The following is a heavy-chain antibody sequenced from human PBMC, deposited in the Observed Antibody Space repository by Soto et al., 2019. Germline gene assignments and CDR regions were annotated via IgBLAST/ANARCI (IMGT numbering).Heavy chain of an antibody. CDR2: ISGSADRT. D-gene: IGHD1-26*01. CDR1: GFTCISYA. Sequence: EVQLLESGGGSVQPGGSLRRSCAASGFTCISYAMNWVRQAPETGLEWVSAISGSADRTYYAYSVKGRFTITRDNSNNLLYLRINSLRAEDTAVSYCAKVCSHSGSHYDAFDILGQGTMVTFSS. J-gene: IGHJ3*02. CDR3: AKVCSHSGSHYDAFDI. V-gene: IGHV3-23*01.